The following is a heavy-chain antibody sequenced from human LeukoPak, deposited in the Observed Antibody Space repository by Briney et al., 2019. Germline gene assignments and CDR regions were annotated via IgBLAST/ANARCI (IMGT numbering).Heavy chain of an antibody. V-gene: IGHV4-4*07. D-gene: IGHD6-19*01. CDR3: ARERPGIAVAGFYYFDY. Sequence: SETLSLTCTVSGGSISSYYWSWIRQPAGKGLEWIGRIYTSGSTNYNPSLKSRVTMSVDTSKNQFSLKLSSVTAADTAVYYCARERPGIAVAGFYYFDYWGQGTLVTVSS. CDR1: GGSISSYY. CDR2: IYTSGST. J-gene: IGHJ4*02.